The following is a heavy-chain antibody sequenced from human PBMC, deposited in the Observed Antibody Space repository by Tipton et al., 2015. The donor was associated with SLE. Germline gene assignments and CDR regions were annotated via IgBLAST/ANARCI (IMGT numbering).Heavy chain of an antibody. CDR3: AKGDYSNYSVPFDY. D-gene: IGHD4-11*01. CDR2: ISWNSGSI. V-gene: IGHV3-9*01. J-gene: IGHJ4*02. CDR1: GFTFDDYA. Sequence: SLRLSCAASGFTFDDYAMHWVRQAPGKGLEWVSGISWNSGSIGYADSVKGRFTISRDNAKNSLYLQMNSLRAEDTALYYCAKGDYSNYSVPFDYWGQGTLVTVSS.